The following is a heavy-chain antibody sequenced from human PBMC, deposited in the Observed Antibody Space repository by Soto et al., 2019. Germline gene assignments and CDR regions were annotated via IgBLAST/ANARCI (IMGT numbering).Heavy chain of an antibody. CDR3: AAKSSSSWYPIDAFDI. CDR2: IVGCSDNT. Sequence: SGKGSFKASGFTFTSSSMQLVRQARGQRLEWIGGIVGCSDNTNYSQKFQERGTITRDMSTRTAYMELSSLRYEDTAAYYCAAKSSSSWYPIDAFDIWGQGTMVTVSS. CDR1: GFTFTSSS. J-gene: IGHJ3*02. D-gene: IGHD6-13*01. V-gene: IGHV1-58*02.